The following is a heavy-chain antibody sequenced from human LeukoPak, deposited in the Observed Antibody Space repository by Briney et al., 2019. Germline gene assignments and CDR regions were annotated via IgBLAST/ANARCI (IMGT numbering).Heavy chain of an antibody. CDR2: MNPNSGNT. J-gene: IGHJ3*02. V-gene: IGHV1-8*01. Sequence: ASVTVSCTASGYTFTSYDINWVRQATGQGLEWMGWMNPNSGNTGYAQRFQGRVTMTRNTSISTAYTELSSLRSEDTAVYYCARESLDIWGQGTMVTVSS. CDR1: GYTFTSYD. CDR3: ARESLDI.